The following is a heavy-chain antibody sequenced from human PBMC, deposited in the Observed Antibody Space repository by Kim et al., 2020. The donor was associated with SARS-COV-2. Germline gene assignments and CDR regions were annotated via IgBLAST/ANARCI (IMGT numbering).Heavy chain of an antibody. V-gene: IGHV1-46*01. Sequence: YAQKCKGRVTITRDTYKSTHSMNMRSLRTDDTAVYYCARDQGTAAAIFGSWGQGTLVTVSS. CDR3: ARDQGTAAAIFGS. J-gene: IGHJ4*02. D-gene: IGHD6-13*01.